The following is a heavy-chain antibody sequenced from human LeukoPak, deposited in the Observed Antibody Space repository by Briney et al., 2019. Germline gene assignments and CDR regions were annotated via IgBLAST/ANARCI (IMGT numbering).Heavy chain of an antibody. V-gene: IGHV1-18*01. CDR2: ISAYNGNT. D-gene: IGHD3-22*01. CDR1: GYTFTSYG. Sequence: GASVKVSCKASGYTFTSYGISWVRQAPGQGLEWMGWISAYNGNTNYAQKLQGRVTMTTDTSTSTAYMELRSLRSDDTAVYYCARAFDSSGYYCHFDYWGQGTLVTVSS. J-gene: IGHJ4*02. CDR3: ARAFDSSGYYCHFDY.